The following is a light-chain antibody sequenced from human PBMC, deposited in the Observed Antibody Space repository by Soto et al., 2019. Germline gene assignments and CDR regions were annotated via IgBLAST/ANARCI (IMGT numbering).Light chain of an antibody. V-gene: IGKV1-12*01. CDR2: AAS. CDR3: QQGSSFPWT. CDR1: QGISSS. J-gene: IGKJ1*01. Sequence: DIQMTQSPSSVSASVGDRVTITCRASQGISSSLAWYQQKPGKAPELLIYAASSLQSGVPSRLSGSRSGTDFTLTITSRQPDDFATYFCQQGSSFPWTFGQVTKVEIK.